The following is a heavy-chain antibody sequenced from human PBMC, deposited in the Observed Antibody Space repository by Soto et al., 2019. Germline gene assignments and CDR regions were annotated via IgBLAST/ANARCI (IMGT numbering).Heavy chain of an antibody. CDR1: GGSISSGPYS. CDR2: FYYSKRT. D-gene: IGHD2-2*01. Sequence: SETLSLTCTVSGGSISSGPYSWGWIRQPPGKGLDWIGTFYYSKRTHYNQSLESRVTISVDTSKNKFSLKVSSVTAADTAVYYCARLGGYCSTTSCYGYYGMDVWGQGTTVT. V-gene: IGHV4-39*01. J-gene: IGHJ6*02. CDR3: ARLGGYCSTTSCYGYYGMDV.